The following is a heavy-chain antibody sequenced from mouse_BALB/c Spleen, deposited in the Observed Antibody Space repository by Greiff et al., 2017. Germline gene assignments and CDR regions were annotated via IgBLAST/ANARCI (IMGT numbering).Heavy chain of an antibody. D-gene: IGHD4-1*01. CDR2: ISSGGSYT. CDR1: GFTFSSYT. CDR3: TTELGPAY. Sequence: EVQRVESGGGLVKPGGSLKLSCAASGFTFSSYTMSWVRQTPEKRLEWVATISSGGSYTYYPDSVKGRFTISRDNAKNTLYLQMSSLKSEDTAMYYCTTELGPAYWGQGTLVTVSA. V-gene: IGHV5-6-4*01. J-gene: IGHJ3*01.